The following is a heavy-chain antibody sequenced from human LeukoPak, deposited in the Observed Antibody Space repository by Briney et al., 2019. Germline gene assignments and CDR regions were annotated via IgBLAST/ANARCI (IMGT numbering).Heavy chain of an antibody. CDR2: INEDGSAK. J-gene: IGHJ4*02. V-gene: IGHV3-7*04. CDR1: GFTFSSYW. Sequence: GGSLRLFCAASGFTFSSYWMSWVRQAPGKGLEWVANINEDGSAKYSVDSVKGRFTISRANAKNTLYLQMNSLRAEDTAVYYCARDSPGYGAYDLGWGQGTLVTVSS. D-gene: IGHD5-12*01. CDR3: ARDSPGYGAYDLG.